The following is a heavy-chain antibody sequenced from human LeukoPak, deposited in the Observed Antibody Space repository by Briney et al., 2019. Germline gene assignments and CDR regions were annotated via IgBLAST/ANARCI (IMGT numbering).Heavy chain of an antibody. J-gene: IGHJ4*02. Sequence: SGGSLRLSCAASGFIFSTNYMGWVRQAPGKGLEWVSGISWNGGTIDYADSVRGRFTISRDNAKNSLYLQMDSLRVEDTAFYYCAKDNRRHYTSGPSPDSLHWGQGALVTVSS. CDR1: GFIFSTNY. D-gene: IGHD6-19*01. CDR2: ISWNGGTI. CDR3: AKDNRRHYTSGPSPDSLH. V-gene: IGHV3-9*01.